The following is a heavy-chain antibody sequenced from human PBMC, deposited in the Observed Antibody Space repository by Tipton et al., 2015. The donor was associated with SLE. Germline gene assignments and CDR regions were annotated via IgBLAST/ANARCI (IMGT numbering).Heavy chain of an antibody. CDR2: IYPGDSDT. CDR1: GYTFTNSW. V-gene: IGHV5-51*03. Sequence: QLVQSGAEVKKPGESLKISCRGSGYTFTNSWIGWVRQMPGKGLEWMGMIYPGDSDTRYSPSFEGQVTISADKSVSAAYLHWTSVKASDTAIYYCAKREGAWNAALYTFDVWGQGTAVTVSS. D-gene: IGHD1-1*01. CDR3: AKREGAWNAALYTFDV. J-gene: IGHJ3*01.